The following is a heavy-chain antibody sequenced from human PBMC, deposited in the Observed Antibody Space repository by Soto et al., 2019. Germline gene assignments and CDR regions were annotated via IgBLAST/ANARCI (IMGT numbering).Heavy chain of an antibody. CDR1: GFSFSSFA. CDR2: IGDSGAST. V-gene: IGHV3-23*01. Sequence: EVLLLESGGGLVQPGGSLRLSCEASGFSFSSFAMNWVRQAPGKGLEWVSAIGDSGASTYYADSVKGRFTISRDNSRNTLYLQLNSLRAEATAVYYGAKGVALDVWGNGTTVTVSS. J-gene: IGHJ6*04. CDR3: AKGVALDV. D-gene: IGHD2-15*01.